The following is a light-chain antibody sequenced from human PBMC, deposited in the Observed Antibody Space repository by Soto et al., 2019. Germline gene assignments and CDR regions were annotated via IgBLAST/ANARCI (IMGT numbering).Light chain of an antibody. CDR2: DAS. CDR1: QGISSA. J-gene: IGKJ5*01. V-gene: IGKV1D-13*01. CDR3: QQFNNYIT. Sequence: AIQLTQSPSSLSACVGDRVTITCRASQGISSALAWYQQKPGKAPKLLIYDASSLESGVPSRFSGSGSGTDFTLTISSLQPEDFATYYCQQFNNYITFGQGTRLEIK.